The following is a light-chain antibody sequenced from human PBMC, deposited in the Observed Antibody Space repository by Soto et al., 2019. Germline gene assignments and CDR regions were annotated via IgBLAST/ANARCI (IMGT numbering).Light chain of an antibody. J-gene: IGLJ1*01. CDR1: NSNIGRNP. V-gene: IGLV1-44*01. CDR2: SEN. CDR3: AAWDDRRNGYV. Sequence: QPVLTQPPSASGTPGQRVAISCSGSNSNIGRNPVNWYQQLPGTAPKLLIYSENQRPSGVPDRFSGSKSGTSASLAISGLQAEDEADYYCAAWDDRRNGYVFGTGTKVTVL.